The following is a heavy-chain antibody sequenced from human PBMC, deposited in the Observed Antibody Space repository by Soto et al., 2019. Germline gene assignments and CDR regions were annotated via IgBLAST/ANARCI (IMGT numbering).Heavy chain of an antibody. V-gene: IGHV4-30-2*01. CDR2: IYQSGRT. CDR1: GGSINTFDFS. CDR3: AREMTIFGVAPGGGVDV. Sequence: SETLSLTCAVSGGSINTFDFSWSWIRQPPGRGLEWIGSIYQSGRTYYIPSLKSRVTMSLEKSKNQFSLKINSVVAADTAIYCCAREMTIFGVAPGGGVDVWGQGTTVTVSS. D-gene: IGHD3-3*01. J-gene: IGHJ6*02.